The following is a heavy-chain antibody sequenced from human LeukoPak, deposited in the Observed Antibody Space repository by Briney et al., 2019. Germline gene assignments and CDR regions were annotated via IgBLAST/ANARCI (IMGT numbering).Heavy chain of an antibody. J-gene: IGHJ4*02. CDR3: ARESYSSGSYYFDY. D-gene: IGHD3-22*01. V-gene: IGHV3-7*01. Sequence: PGGSLRLSCAASGFTFSTYWMNWVRQAPGMGLECVASINQDGSEKYYVDSVKGRFTISRDNAKKSVYLQMNTLRAEDTAVYFCARESYSSGSYYFDYWGQGTLVTVSS. CDR2: INQDGSEK. CDR1: GFTFSTYW.